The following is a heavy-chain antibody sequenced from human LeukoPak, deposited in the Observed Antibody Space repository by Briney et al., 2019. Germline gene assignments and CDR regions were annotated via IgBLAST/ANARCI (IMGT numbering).Heavy chain of an antibody. D-gene: IGHD4-17*01. CDR3: ARRLGDDYGDCTRAFDI. CDR1: GYSFTSYW. Sequence: GESLKISCKGSGYSFTSYWIGWVRQMPGKGLEWMGIIYPGDSDTRYSPSFQGQVTISADKSISTAYLQWSSLKASDTAMFYCARRLGDDYGDCTRAFDIWGQGTMVTVSS. V-gene: IGHV5-51*01. J-gene: IGHJ3*02. CDR2: IYPGDSDT.